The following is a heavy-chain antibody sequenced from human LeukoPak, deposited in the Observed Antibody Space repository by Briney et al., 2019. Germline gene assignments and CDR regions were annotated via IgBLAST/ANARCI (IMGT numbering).Heavy chain of an antibody. J-gene: IGHJ4*02. D-gene: IGHD6-19*01. V-gene: IGHV3-7*03. CDR3: ARDSSGWYYFDY. Sequence: AGGSLRLSCAASGFTLSSYWMTWVRQAPGKGLEWVANIKQDGSEKYYVDSVKGRFTISRDNAKNSLYLQMNSLRAEDTAVYYCARDSSGWYYFDYWGQGTLVTVSS. CDR1: GFTLSSYW. CDR2: IKQDGSEK.